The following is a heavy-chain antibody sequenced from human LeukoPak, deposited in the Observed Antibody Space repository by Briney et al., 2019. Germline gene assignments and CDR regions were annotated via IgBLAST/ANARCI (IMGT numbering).Heavy chain of an antibody. CDR1: GFTFSSYA. CDR2: ISGSGGST. CDR3: AKDFPRIAVAGTPGGPFDY. V-gene: IGHV3-23*01. D-gene: IGHD6-19*01. J-gene: IGHJ4*02. Sequence: PGGSLRLSCAASGFTFSSYAMSWVRQAPGKGLEWVSAISGSGGSTYYADSVKGRFTISRDNSKNTLYLQMNSLRAEDTAVYYCAKDFPRIAVAGTPGGPFDYWGQGTLVTVSS.